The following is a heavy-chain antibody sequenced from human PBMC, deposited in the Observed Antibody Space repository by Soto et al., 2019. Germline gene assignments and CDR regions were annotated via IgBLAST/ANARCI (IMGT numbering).Heavy chain of an antibody. J-gene: IGHJ6*02. D-gene: IGHD3-22*01. CDR2: ISSSSSYI. Sequence: GGSLRLSCAASGFTFSSYIMNWVRQSPGKGLEWVSSISSSSSYIYYADSVKGRFTISRDNAKNSLYLQMNSLRAEDTAVYYCARDPYYYDSSGYRAPGRYYGMDVWGQGTTVTVSS. CDR3: ARDPYYYDSSGYRAPGRYYGMDV. CDR1: GFTFSSYI. V-gene: IGHV3-21*01.